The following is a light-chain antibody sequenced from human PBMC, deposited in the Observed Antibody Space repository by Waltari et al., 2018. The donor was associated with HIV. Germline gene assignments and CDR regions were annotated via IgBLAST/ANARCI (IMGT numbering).Light chain of an antibody. Sequence: FMLTQPHSVSESPGKTVTISCTRSSGNIASDYVQWYQQRPGSSPTTVIYEDNHRPSGVPDRFSGSIDSSSNSASLTISGLKTEDEADYYCQSFDSTNQVFGGGTKLTVL. CDR2: EDN. V-gene: IGLV6-57*01. CDR3: QSFDSTNQV. CDR1: SGNIASDY. J-gene: IGLJ3*02.